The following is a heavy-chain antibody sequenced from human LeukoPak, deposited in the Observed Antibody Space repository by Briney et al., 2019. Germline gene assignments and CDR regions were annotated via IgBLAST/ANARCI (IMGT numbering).Heavy chain of an antibody. J-gene: IGHJ4*02. V-gene: IGHV3-23*01. CDR1: GFTFSSYA. CDR3: AKSLFGGFGVDY. D-gene: IGHD3-10*01. CDR2: ISASGGTT. Sequence: GGSLRLSCATSGFTFSSYAMNWVRQAPGKGLEWVSGISASGGTTYYADPVKGRFTMSRDISKGTLHLQMNSLRAEDTAVYYCAKSLFGGFGVDYWGQGTLVTVSS.